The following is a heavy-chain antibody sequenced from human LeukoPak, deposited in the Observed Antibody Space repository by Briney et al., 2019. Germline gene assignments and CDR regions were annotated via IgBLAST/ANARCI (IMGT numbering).Heavy chain of an antibody. CDR3: ARNTSGNWFDT. J-gene: IGHJ5*02. CDR2: LYNSVST. CDR1: GSPISSGDY. V-gene: IGHV4-38-2*02. Sequence: SETLSLSCTVSGSPISSGDYWGWTRQPPGKGLEWIGSLYNSVSTHYNPSFKSRVTMSVDTSKNQFSLKLRFVTDADTAVYYCARNTSGNWFDTWSQGTLVTVS.